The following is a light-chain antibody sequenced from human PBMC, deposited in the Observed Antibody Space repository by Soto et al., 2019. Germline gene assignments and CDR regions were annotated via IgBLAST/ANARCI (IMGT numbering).Light chain of an antibody. Sequence: EIVLTQSPGTLSLSPGERATLSCRASQSGSSSYLAWYQQKPGQAPRLLIYGESSRATGIPDRFSGSGSGTEFPLPISRLQPEDFAVYYCQQYGSSPVTFGQGTRLE. V-gene: IGKV3-20*01. CDR1: QSGSSSY. CDR2: GES. CDR3: QQYGSSPVT. J-gene: IGKJ5*01.